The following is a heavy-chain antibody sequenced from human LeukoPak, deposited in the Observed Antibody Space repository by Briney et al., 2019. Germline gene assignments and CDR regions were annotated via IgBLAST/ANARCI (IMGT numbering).Heavy chain of an antibody. D-gene: IGHD6-13*01. CDR3: ARRSSSWKNWFDP. V-gene: IGHV4-59*01. J-gene: IGHJ5*02. Sequence: SETLSLTCTVSGGSLDSNSWTWIRQPPGKGLEWIWHIYCSGTTNYNPSLKSRVTMSVDMSKNQFSLKLSSVTAADTAVYYCARRSSSWKNWFDPWGQGTLVTVSS. CDR1: GGSLDSNS. CDR2: IYCSGTT.